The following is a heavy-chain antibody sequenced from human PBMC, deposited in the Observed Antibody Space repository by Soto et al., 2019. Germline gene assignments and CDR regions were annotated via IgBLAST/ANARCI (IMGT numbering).Heavy chain of an antibody. V-gene: IGHV4-34*01. CDR3: ERGHRSGDFDY. Sequence: SETLSLTCAVYGGYFSGYYWSWIRKHTGKGLEWIGEINHSGSTNYNPSLKSRVTISVDTSKNQFSLKLSSVTAADTAVYYCERGHRSGDFDYWGQGTLVTVSS. CDR1: GGYFSGYY. D-gene: IGHD1-26*01. CDR2: INHSGST. J-gene: IGHJ4*02.